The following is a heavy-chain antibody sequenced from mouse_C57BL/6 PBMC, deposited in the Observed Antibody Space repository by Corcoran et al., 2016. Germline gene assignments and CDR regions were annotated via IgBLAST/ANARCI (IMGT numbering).Heavy chain of an antibody. CDR3: ARILTGRFAY. J-gene: IGHJ3*01. Sequence: QVTLKESGPGILQSSQTLSLTCSFSGFSLSTSGMGVSWIRQPSGKGLEWLAHIYWDDDKCYNPSLKSRLTISKDTSRNQVFLKITSVDTADTATYYCARILTGRFAYWGQGTLVTVSA. V-gene: IGHV8-12*01. D-gene: IGHD4-1*01. CDR1: GFSLSTSGMG. CDR2: IYWDDDK.